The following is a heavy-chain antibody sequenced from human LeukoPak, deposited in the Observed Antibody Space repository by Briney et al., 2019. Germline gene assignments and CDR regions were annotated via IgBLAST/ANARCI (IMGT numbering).Heavy chain of an antibody. CDR3: ARVSGWYSAYFDY. CDR1: GFTFSSYS. V-gene: IGHV3-48*01. Sequence: PGGSLRLSCAASGFTFSSYSMNWVRQAPGKGLEWVSYISSSSSTIYYADSVKGRFTISRDNAKNSLYLQMNSLRAEDTAVYYCARVSGWYSAYFDYWGQGTLVTLSS. CDR2: ISSSSSTI. J-gene: IGHJ4*02. D-gene: IGHD6-19*01.